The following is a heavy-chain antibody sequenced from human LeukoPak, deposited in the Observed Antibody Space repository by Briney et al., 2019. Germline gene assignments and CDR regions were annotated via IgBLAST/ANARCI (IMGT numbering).Heavy chain of an antibody. CDR3: ARANMDGPVNFDY. CDR2: IYYSGST. V-gene: IGHV4-59*01. D-gene: IGHD2/OR15-2a*01. Sequence: SETLSLTCTVSGGSISSYYWSWIRQPPGKGLEWIGYIYYSGSTNYNPSLKSRVTISVDTSKNQFSLKLSSVTAADTAVYHCARANMDGPVNFDYWGQGTLVTVSS. CDR1: GGSISSYY. J-gene: IGHJ4*02.